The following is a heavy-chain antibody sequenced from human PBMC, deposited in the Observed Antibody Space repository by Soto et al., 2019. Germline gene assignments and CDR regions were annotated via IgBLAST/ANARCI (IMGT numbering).Heavy chain of an antibody. CDR2: ISSSSSYI. V-gene: IGHV3-21*04. CDR3: ARSTYYDILTGYSPFDY. J-gene: IGHJ4*02. D-gene: IGHD3-9*01. CDR1: GFTFSSYS. Sequence: PGGSLRLSCAASGFTFSSYSMNWVRQAPGKGLEWVSSISSSSSYIYYADSVKGRFTISRDNAKNSLYLQMNSLRAEDTAVYYCARSTYYDILTGYSPFDYWGQGTLVTVSS.